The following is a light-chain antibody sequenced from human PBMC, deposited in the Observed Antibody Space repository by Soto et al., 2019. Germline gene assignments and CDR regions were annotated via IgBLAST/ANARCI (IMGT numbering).Light chain of an antibody. CDR3: QQLNSYPRIT. Sequence: EIVLTQSPDTLSLSPGEGASLSCRSSQSVHTFLAWYQQKPGQPPRLLIYGASTRATGIPARFIGSGSGTEFTLTISSLQSEDFATYYCQQLNSYPRITFGQGTRLEIK. V-gene: IGKV3-15*01. CDR1: QSVHTF. CDR2: GAS. J-gene: IGKJ5*01.